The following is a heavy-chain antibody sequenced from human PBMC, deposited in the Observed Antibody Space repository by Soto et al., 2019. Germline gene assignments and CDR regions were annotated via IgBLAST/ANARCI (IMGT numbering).Heavy chain of an antibody. D-gene: IGHD3-22*01. CDR1: GYSFTSYW. CDR2: IYPGDSDT. V-gene: IGHV5-51*01. CDR3: ARQCLGCDSSGYYYVGDDAFDI. J-gene: IGHJ3*02. Sequence: EVQLVQSGAEVKKPGESLKISCKGSGYSFTSYWIGWVRQMPGKGLEWMGIIYPGDSDTRYSPSFQGQVTISADKSISTAYLQWSSLKASDTAMYYCARQCLGCDSSGYYYVGDDAFDIWGQGTMVTVSS.